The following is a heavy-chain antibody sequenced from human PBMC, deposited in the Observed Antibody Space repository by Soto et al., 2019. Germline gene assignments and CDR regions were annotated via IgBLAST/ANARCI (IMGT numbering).Heavy chain of an antibody. D-gene: IGHD3-10*01. V-gene: IGHV3-73*01. J-gene: IGHJ4*02. CDR1: GFVFKDSS. CDR3: TRLISAAPDY. Sequence: VLLVESGGGLVQPGGSLKLSCAASGFVFKDSSIHWVRQASGKGLEWVGRIRDRAYSYAKAYAASVKGRFTISRDDSSNTAYLQMNSLKTEDTAIYYCTRLISAAPDYWGQGTLVTVSS. CDR2: IRDRAYSYAK.